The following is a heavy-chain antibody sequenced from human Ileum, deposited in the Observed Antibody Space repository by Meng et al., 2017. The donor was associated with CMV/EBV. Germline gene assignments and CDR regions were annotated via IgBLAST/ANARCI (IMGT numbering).Heavy chain of an antibody. CDR1: GYTFTDTN. CDR3: ARDVWGFDY. CDR2: ISLGNGQT. D-gene: IGHD7-27*01. Sequence: VHRLKTGAEIKKPGASVKISCKTSGYTFTDTNIGWVRQAPGKGLEWVGWISLGNGQTVYGHKVQGRVTVTTDTSTSTAYMELRSLRSDDTAMYYCARDVWGFDYWGQGTLVTVSS. J-gene: IGHJ4*02. V-gene: IGHV1-18*04.